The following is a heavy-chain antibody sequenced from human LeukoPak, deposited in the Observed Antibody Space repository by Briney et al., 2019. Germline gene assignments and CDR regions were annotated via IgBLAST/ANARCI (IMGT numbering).Heavy chain of an antibody. Sequence: GGSLRLSCAASGFTVSSNYMSWVRQAPGKGLEWVSVIYSGGSTYYADSVKGRFTISRDNSKNTLYLQMNSLRAEDTAVYYCARDLQFYYYDSSGYSRAFDIWGQGTMVTVSS. CDR2: IYSGGST. V-gene: IGHV3-66*01. D-gene: IGHD3-22*01. CDR1: GFTVSSNY. J-gene: IGHJ3*02. CDR3: ARDLQFYYYDSSGYSRAFDI.